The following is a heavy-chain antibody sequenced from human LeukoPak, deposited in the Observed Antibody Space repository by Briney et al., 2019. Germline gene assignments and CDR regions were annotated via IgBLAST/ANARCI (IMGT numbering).Heavy chain of an antibody. V-gene: IGHV5-51*01. D-gene: IGHD5-12*01. CDR3: ARRAHSGAMITLDY. J-gene: IGHJ4*02. CDR2: THTGDSHN. Sequence: GESLQIICRGSGYGFTSYCIVWVRPLPRKGLEWKGDTHTGDSHNRYSRHFQAQVTISADNSISTAYLQWSSLKASDTAMYNCARRAHSGAMITLDYWGQGTLVTVSS. CDR1: GYGFTSYC.